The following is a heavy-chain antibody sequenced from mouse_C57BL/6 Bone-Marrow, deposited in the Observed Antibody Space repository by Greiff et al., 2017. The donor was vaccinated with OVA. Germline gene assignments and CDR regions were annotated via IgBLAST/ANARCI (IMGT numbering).Heavy chain of an antibody. CDR2: INPNNGGT. V-gene: IGHV1-26*01. CDR3: AREGRYYGSSSYYYAMDY. CDR1: GYTFTDYY. D-gene: IGHD1-1*01. J-gene: IGHJ4*01. Sequence: VQLKESGPELVKPGASVKISCKASGYTFTDYYMNWVKQSHGKSLEWIGDINPNNGGTSYNQKFKGKATLTVDKSSSTAYMELRSLTSEDSAVYYCAREGRYYGSSSYYYAMDYWGQGTSVTVSS.